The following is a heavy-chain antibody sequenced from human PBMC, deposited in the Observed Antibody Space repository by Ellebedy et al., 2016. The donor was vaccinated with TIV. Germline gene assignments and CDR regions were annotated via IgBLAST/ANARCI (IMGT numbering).Heavy chain of an antibody. Sequence: MPSETLSLTCTVSGASITSSYYWAWIRQPPGKGLEWIGSMYYSGSSYYNPSLKSRVTISVDTSRSQVSLKLSSVTAADTAVYYCARQTGLEEFWSGWGQGTLVTVSS. D-gene: IGHD3-3*01. CDR1: GASITSSYY. V-gene: IGHV4-39*01. J-gene: IGHJ4*02. CDR2: MYYSGSS. CDR3: ARQTGLEEFWSG.